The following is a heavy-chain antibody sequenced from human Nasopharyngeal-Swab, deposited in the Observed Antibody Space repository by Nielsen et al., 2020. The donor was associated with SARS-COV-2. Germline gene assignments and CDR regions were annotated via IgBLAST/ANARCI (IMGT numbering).Heavy chain of an antibody. J-gene: IGHJ6*02. Sequence: WIRQPPGKGLEWVSGISWNSSSIGYADSVKGRFTISRDNAKNSLYLQMNSLRAEDTAVYYCARDEGARVLWFGELSTYYYYGMDVWGQGTTVTVSS. V-gene: IGHV3-9*01. D-gene: IGHD3-10*01. CDR3: ARDEGARVLWFGELSTYYYYGMDV. CDR2: ISWNSSSI.